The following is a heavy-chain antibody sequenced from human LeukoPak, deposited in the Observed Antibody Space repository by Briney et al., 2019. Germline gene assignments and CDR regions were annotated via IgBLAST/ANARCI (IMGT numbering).Heavy chain of an antibody. CDR1: GFTFSSYS. CDR2: ISDDGSNE. J-gene: IGHJ4*02. D-gene: IGHD2-8*01. V-gene: IGHV3-30*04. Sequence: GRSLRLSCAASGFTFSSYSMHWVRQAPGKGLEWVALISDDGSNEQFADSVKGRFTVSRDSSKNTVYLQMNSLRAEDTAMYYCARDHHVSYFDLWGQGTLVTVSS. CDR3: ARDHHVSYFDL.